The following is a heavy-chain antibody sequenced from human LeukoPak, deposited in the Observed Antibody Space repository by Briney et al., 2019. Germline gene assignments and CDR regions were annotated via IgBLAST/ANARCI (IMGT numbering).Heavy chain of an antibody. CDR2: ISYDGSNK. D-gene: IGHD6-13*01. J-gene: IGHJ4*02. V-gene: IGHV3-30-3*01. Sequence: GGSLRLSCAASGFTFSSYAMHWVRQAPGKGLEWVAVISYDGSNKYYADSVKGRFTISRDNSKNTLYLQMNGLRAEDTAVYYCAREDSSSWPLDYWGQGTLVTVSS. CDR3: AREDSSSWPLDY. CDR1: GFTFSSYA.